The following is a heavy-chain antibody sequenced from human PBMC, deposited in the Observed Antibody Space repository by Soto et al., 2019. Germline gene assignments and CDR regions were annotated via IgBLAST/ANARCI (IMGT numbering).Heavy chain of an antibody. CDR3: ARERSSGWYDAFDI. D-gene: IGHD6-19*01. CDR2: MNPNSGNT. J-gene: IGHJ3*02. V-gene: IGHV1-8*01. Sequence: VASVKVSCKASGYTFTSYDINWVRQATGQGLEWMGWMNPNSGNTGYAQKFQGRVTMTRNTSISTAYMELSSLRSEDTAVYYCARERSSGWYDAFDIWGQGPMVTVSS. CDR1: GYTFTSYD.